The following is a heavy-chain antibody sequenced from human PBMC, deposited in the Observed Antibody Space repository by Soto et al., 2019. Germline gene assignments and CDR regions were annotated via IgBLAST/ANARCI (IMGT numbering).Heavy chain of an antibody. D-gene: IGHD2-15*01. CDR1: GGSISSGGYS. V-gene: IGHV4-30-2*01. Sequence: QLQLQESGSGLVKPSQTLSLTCAVSGGSISSGGYSWSWIRQPPGKGLEWIGYIYHSGSTYYNPSINSRVTIAADRSKTQFSLKLSSVTAAETAVYYCARVRPSGGSATAVPVDIWFDPWGQGTLVTVSS. J-gene: IGHJ5*02. CDR2: IYHSGST. CDR3: ARVRPSGGSATAVPVDIWFDP.